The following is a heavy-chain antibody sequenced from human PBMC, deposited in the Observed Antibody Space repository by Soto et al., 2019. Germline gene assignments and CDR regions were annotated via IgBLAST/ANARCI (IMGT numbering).Heavy chain of an antibody. V-gene: IGHV3-66*01. J-gene: IGHJ4*02. CDR3: ARGEGSGSNALGH. CDR1: GFTVSNSY. CDR2: IQDGGSI. Sequence: EVLLEESGGGFVQPGGSLRLSCAASGFTVSNSYMTWVRQPPGKGLEWVAVIQDGGSISYADSVSDRFTISRDNSKNTVFLEMNNLRPEDTAVYFCARGEGSGSNALGHWGQGTLVTVSS. D-gene: IGHD3-16*01.